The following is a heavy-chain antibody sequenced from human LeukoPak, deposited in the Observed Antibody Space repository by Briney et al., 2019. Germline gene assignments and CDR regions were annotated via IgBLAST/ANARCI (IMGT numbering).Heavy chain of an antibody. CDR1: GGSISSTTYY. V-gene: IGHV4-39*01. D-gene: IGHD6-13*01. CDR2: IFYSGST. CDR3: AKGIRDGHYFDY. Sequence: SETLSLTCTVSGGSISSTTYYWGWIRQPPGKGLEWIGTIFYSGSTYYNPSLKSRVTISVDTSKNQFSLKLSSMTAADTAVYYCAKGIRDGHYFDYWGQGTLVTVSS. J-gene: IGHJ4*02.